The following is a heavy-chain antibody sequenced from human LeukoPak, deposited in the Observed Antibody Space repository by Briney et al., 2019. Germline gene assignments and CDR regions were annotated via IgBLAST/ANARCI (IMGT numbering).Heavy chain of an antibody. CDR2: INWNGGST. V-gene: IGHV3-20*04. CDR1: GFTFDDYG. CDR3: ARVRRSSSWYYDAFDI. D-gene: IGHD6-13*01. Sequence: GGSLRLSCAASGFTFDDYGMSWVRQAPGKGLEWVSGINWNGGSTGYADSVKGRFTISRDNAKNSPYLQMNSLRAEDTALYYCARVRRSSSWYYDAFDIWGQGTMVTVSS. J-gene: IGHJ3*02.